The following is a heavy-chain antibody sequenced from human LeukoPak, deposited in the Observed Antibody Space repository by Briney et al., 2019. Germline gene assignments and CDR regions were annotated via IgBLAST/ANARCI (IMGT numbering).Heavy chain of an antibody. CDR1: GGSISSYY. J-gene: IGHJ3*02. V-gene: IGHV4-59*01. CDR2: IYYSGST. Sequence: SETLSLTCTVSGGSISSYYWSWIRQPPGKGLEWIGYIYYSGSTSYNPSLKSRVTISVDTSKNHFSLKPSSVTAADTAVYYCARYSGSYPHDAFDIWGQGTMVTVSS. D-gene: IGHD1-26*01. CDR3: ARYSGSYPHDAFDI.